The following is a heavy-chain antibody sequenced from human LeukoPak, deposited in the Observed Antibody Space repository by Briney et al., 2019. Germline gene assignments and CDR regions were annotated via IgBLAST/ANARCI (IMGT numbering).Heavy chain of an antibody. CDR2: ISAYNGNT. Sequence: ASVKVSCKASGYTFTSYGISWVRQAPGQGLEWMGWISAYNGNTNYAQKLQGRVTMTTGTSTSTAYMELRSLRSDDTAVYYCARARRGYSYGYGHFDYWGQGTLVTVSS. D-gene: IGHD5-18*01. CDR1: GYTFTSYG. CDR3: ARARRGYSYGYGHFDY. J-gene: IGHJ4*02. V-gene: IGHV1-18*01.